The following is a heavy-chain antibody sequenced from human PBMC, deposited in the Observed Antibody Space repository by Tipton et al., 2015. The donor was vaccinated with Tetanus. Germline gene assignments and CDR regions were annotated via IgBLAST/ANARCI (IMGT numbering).Heavy chain of an antibody. D-gene: IGHD4-17*01. CDR1: GFTFSSYG. J-gene: IGHJ4*02. V-gene: IGHV3-30*18. Sequence: SLRLSCAASGFTFSSYGMHWVRQAPGKGLEWVAVISYDGSNKYYADSVKGRFTISRDNSKNTLYLQMNSLRAEDTAVYYCANGPWTVTMGWYWGQGTLVTVSS. CDR3: ANGPWTVTMGWY. CDR2: ISYDGSNK.